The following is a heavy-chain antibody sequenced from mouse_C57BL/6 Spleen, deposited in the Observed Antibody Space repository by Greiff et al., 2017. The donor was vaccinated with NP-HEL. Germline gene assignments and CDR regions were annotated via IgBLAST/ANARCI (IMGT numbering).Heavy chain of an antibody. V-gene: IGHV10-1*01. CDR1: GFSFNTYA. J-gene: IGHJ4*01. Sequence: EVKLMESGGGLVQPKGSLKLSCAASGFSFNTYAMNWVRQAPGKGLEWVARIRSKSNNYATYYADSVKDRFTISRDDSESMLYLQMNNLKTEDTAMYYCVTHYGSYAMDYWGQGTSVTVSS. CDR3: VTHYGSYAMDY. D-gene: IGHD1-1*01. CDR2: IRSKSNNYAT.